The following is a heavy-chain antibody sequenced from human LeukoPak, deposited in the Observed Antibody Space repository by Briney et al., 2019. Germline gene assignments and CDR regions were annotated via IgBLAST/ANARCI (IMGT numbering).Heavy chain of an antibody. D-gene: IGHD2-21*01. CDR2: ISYSGRI. CDR3: AREGAIPGIDP. CDR1: GYSITSGFS. J-gene: IGHJ5*02. V-gene: IGHV4-38-2*02. Sequence: SETLSLTCAVSGYSITSGFSWGWIRQPPGKMLEWIATISYSGRIDYNPSLKSRVTISSDTSKNQFSLRLTSLTAADTAMYYCAREGAIPGIDPWGQGTLVTVSS.